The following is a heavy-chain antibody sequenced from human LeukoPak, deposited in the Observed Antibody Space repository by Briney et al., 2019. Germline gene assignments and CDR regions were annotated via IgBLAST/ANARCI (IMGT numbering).Heavy chain of an antibody. CDR3: ARFQQLVPFDI. V-gene: IGHV1-8*01. J-gene: IGHJ3*02. CDR1: GYTFTSYD. CDR2: MNPNSGNT. D-gene: IGHD6-13*01. Sequence: ASVKVSCKASGYTFTSYDINWVRQATGQGLEWMGWMNPNSGNTAYAQKFQGRVTMTRNTSISTAYMELSSLRSEDTAVYYCARFQQLVPFDIWGQGTMVTVSS.